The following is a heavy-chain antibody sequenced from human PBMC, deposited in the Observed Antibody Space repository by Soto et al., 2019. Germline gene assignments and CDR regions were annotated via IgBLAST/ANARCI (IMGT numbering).Heavy chain of an antibody. CDR1: GFTFSNYW. J-gene: IGHJ4*02. CDR3: ARDKSGYDRGSFDW. Sequence: GGSLRLSCAATGFTFSNYWMSWVRQAPGRGLEWVANMNQGGNEKFYVDSVKGRFTISRDNAKNSVYLQMDGLRADDTAVYYCARDKSGYDRGSFDWWGQGALVTVSS. V-gene: IGHV3-7*01. CDR2: MNQGGNEK. D-gene: IGHD5-12*01.